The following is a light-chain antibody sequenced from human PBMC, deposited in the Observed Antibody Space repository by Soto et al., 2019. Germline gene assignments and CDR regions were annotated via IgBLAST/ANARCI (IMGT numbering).Light chain of an antibody. CDR2: GNS. V-gene: IGLV1-40*01. J-gene: IGLJ1*01. Sequence: QSVLTQPPSVSGAPGQRVTISCTGSSSNIGAGYDVHWYQQLPGTAPKLLIYGNSNRPSGVPDRFSGSKSGTSASLAITGLQAEDEADYYCCSYAGSLYVFGTGTKVTVL. CDR3: CSYAGSLYV. CDR1: SSNIGAGYD.